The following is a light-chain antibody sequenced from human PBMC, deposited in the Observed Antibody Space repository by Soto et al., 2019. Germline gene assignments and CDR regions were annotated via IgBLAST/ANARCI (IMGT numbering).Light chain of an antibody. CDR2: KAS. CDR1: QSLTKW. CDR3: QQYSSYPVS. J-gene: IGKJ5*01. V-gene: IGKV1-5*01. Sequence: IHMTQSPSTLSSSVGDRVNITFLASQSLTKWLAWYQQVPGNVPKLLIYKASTLESGVPSRFSGSGSGTEFTLTISSLQSGDSATYFCQQYSSYPVSFGQGTRLEIK.